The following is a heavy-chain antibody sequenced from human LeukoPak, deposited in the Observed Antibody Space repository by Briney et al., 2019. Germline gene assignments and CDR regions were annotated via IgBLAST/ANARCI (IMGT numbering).Heavy chain of an antibody. CDR3: AKVNYDSSGWDASDI. V-gene: IGHV3-23*01. J-gene: IGHJ3*02. D-gene: IGHD3-22*01. CDR2: ISGSGGST. CDR1: GFTFSSYA. Sequence: GGSLRLSCAGSGFTFSSYAMSWVRQAPGKGLEWVSAISGSGGSTYYAASVKGRFTIFRDNSKNPLFLQMNSLTADDRAVYYCAKVNYDSSGWDASDIWGQGTMVTVSS.